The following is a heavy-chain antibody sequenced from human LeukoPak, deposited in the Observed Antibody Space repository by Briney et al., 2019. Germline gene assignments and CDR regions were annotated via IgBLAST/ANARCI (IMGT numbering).Heavy chain of an antibody. V-gene: IGHV1-18*01. D-gene: IGHD1-26*01. Sequence: GASVKVSCKASGYTFTNYGFSWVRQAPGQGLEWMGWINVYNGNTNYAQKLQARVTMTTDTSTSTAYMELRSLRSDDTAVYYCARLRFYSGSPFQHWGQGTLVTVSS. CDR1: GYTFTNYG. J-gene: IGHJ1*01. CDR2: INVYNGNT. CDR3: ARLRFYSGSPFQH.